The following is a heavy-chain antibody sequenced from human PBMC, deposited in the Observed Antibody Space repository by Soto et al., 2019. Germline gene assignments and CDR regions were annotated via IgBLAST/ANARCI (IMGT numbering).Heavy chain of an antibody. D-gene: IGHD4-17*01. J-gene: IGHJ6*02. V-gene: IGHV4-30-4*01. CDR1: GASVSSTDHS. CDR3: AGGAPSTTYPTVVHGLDV. Sequence: PSETLSLTCTVSGASVSSTDHSWTWIRQPPGQGLEWIGYGYHSGSTLYNPSLRSRATISVDTSKNQLFLDLTSVTAADTAVYYCAGGAPSTTYPTVVHGLDVWGQGATVTVSS. CDR2: GYHSGST.